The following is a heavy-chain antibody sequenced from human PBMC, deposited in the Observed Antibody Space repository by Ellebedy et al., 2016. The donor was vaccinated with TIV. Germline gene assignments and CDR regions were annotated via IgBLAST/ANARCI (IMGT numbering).Heavy chain of an antibody. CDR3: ARGGAGFDSMNRELSFDS. V-gene: IGHV3-48*02. Sequence: GGSLRLSXAASGFTFSTYSMNWVRQAPGKGLEWVAFIRSSTNSISYADSVKGQFTISRDDAENSLYLQMNSLRDEDTAVYYCARGGAGFDSMNRELSFDSWGQGTLVTVSS. J-gene: IGHJ4*02. CDR1: GFTFSTYS. D-gene: IGHD1-26*01. CDR2: IRSSTNSI.